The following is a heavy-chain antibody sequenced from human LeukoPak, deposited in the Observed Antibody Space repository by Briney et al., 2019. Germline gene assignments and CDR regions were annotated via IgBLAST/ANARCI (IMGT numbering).Heavy chain of an antibody. J-gene: IGHJ4*02. CDR3: ARGVTGSPGDY. D-gene: IGHD2-21*02. CDR2: ISYDGSNK. V-gene: IGHV3-30-3*01. Sequence: GGSLRLSCAASGFTFSSYAMHWVRQAPGKGLEWVAVISYDGSNKYYADSVKGRVTISRDNSKNTLYLQMNSLRAEDTAVYYCARGVTGSPGDYWGQGTLVTVSS. CDR1: GFTFSSYA.